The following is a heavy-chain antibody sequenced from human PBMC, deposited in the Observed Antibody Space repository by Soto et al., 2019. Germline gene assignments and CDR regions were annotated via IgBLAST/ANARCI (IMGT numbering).Heavy chain of an antibody. CDR3: ATMKRARFDS. CDR2: INPTLDST. V-gene: IGHV1-69*06. CDR1: GIMSSGYG. J-gene: IGHJ4*02. Sequence: QEQVVQSGPAMKEPGSSVKVSCRASGIMSSGYGFSWVRQAPGQGLQWVGVINPTLDSTHYAENLQGRVSITVDKSTDTAYLEVISLRLEDTAIYFCATMKRARFDSWGRGTVVTVS. D-gene: IGHD6-25*01.